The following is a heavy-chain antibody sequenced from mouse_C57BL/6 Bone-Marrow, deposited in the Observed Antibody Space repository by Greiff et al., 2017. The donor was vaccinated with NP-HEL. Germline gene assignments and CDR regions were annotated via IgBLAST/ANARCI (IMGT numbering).Heavy chain of an antibody. Sequence: EVKLMESGGGLVKPGGSLKLSCAASGFTFSDYGMHWVRQAPEKGLEWVAYISSGSSTIYYADTVKGRSTISRDNAKNTLFLQMTSLRSEDTAMYYCARNDYDPAWFAYWGQGTLVTVSA. CDR3: ARNDYDPAWFAY. J-gene: IGHJ3*01. CDR1: GFTFSDYG. V-gene: IGHV5-17*01. D-gene: IGHD2-4*01. CDR2: ISSGSSTI.